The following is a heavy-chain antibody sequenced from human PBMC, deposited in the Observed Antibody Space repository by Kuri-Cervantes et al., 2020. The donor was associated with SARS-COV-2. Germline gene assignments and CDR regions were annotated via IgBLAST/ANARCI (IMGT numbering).Heavy chain of an antibody. D-gene: IGHD2-2*02. CDR1: GFPFSSYA. V-gene: IGHV3-23*01. CDR3: AKVFQWFAVPAAIGAFDI. J-gene: IGHJ3*02. CDR2: ISGSGGST. Sequence: GESLKISCAAFGFPFSSYAMSWVRQAPGKGLELVSAISGSGGSTYYADSAKGRFTISRDNSKNTLYLQMNSLRAEDTAVYYCAKVFQWFAVPAAIGAFDIWGQGTMVTVSS.